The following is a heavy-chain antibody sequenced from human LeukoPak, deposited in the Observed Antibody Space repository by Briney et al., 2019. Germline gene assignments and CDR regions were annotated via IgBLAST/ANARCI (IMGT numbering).Heavy chain of an antibody. Sequence: GGSLRLSCAASGFTFSSYWMHWVRQAPGKGLEWVSFIFSSSTYKYYTDSVKGRFTISRDNAKNSLYLQMNSLRAEDTAVYYCARDFYDGFALDYWGQGTLVTVSS. CDR1: GFTFSSYW. J-gene: IGHJ4*02. V-gene: IGHV3-21*01. CDR3: ARDFYDGFALDY. CDR2: IFSSSTYK. D-gene: IGHD2/OR15-2a*01.